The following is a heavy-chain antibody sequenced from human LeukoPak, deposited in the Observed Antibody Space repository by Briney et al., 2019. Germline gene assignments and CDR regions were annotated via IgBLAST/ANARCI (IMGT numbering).Heavy chain of an antibody. CDR2: IIPILGIA. J-gene: IGHJ4*02. V-gene: IGHV1-69*02. CDR1: GGTFSSYT. D-gene: IGHD1-20*01. Sequence: SVKVSCKASGGTFSSYTISWERQAPGQGLEWMGRIIPILGIANYAQKFQGRVTITADKSTSTAYMELSSLRSEDTAVYYCAYNWTDDYFDYWGQGTLVTVSA. CDR3: AYNWTDDYFDY.